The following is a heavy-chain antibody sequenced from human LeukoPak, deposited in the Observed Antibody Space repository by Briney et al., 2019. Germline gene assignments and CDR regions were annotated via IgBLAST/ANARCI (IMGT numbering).Heavy chain of an antibody. CDR3: ARESVVVTIGGPFDY. Sequence: PSETLSLTCTVSGYSISSGYYWGWIRQPPGKGLEWIGSIYHSGSTYYNPSLKSRVTISVDTSKNQFSLKLSSVTAADTAVYYCARESVVVTIGGPFDYWGQGTLVTVSS. D-gene: IGHD3-22*01. CDR1: GYSISSGYY. CDR2: IYHSGST. V-gene: IGHV4-38-2*02. J-gene: IGHJ4*02.